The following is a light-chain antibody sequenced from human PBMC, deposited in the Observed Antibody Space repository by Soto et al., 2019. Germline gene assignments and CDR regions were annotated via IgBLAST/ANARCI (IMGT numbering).Light chain of an antibody. J-gene: IGKJ1*01. CDR1: QSVSSNY. CDR3: QQYDTSPRT. CDR2: GAS. V-gene: IGKV3-20*01. Sequence: EIVLTQSPGTLSLSPGERATLSCRASQSVSSNYLAWDQQKRGQAPRLLIYGASSRATGIPTGFSGSGSGTDFTLTISRLEPQDFAVYYCQQYDTSPRTFGQGTKVEI.